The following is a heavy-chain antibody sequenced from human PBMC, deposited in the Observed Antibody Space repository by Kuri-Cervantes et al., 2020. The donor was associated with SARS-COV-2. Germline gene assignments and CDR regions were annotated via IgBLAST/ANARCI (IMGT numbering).Heavy chain of an antibody. CDR1: GFTFSSYA. Sequence: GESLKISCAASGFTFSSYAMSWVRQAPGKGLEWVSATSGSGGSTYYADSVKGRFTISRDNSKNTLYLQMNSLRAEGTAVYYCARPDMGSSGWPDAFDIWGQGTMVTVSS. J-gene: IGHJ3*02. CDR3: ARPDMGSSGWPDAFDI. CDR2: TSGSGGST. D-gene: IGHD6-19*01. V-gene: IGHV3-23*01.